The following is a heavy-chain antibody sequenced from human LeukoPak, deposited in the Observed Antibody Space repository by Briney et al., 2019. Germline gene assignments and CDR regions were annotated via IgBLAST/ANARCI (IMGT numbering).Heavy chain of an antibody. D-gene: IGHD3-10*01. Sequence: PGGSLRLSCAASGFTFSSYSMNWVRQAPGKGLEWVSSISSSSSYIYYADSVKGRFTISRDNAKNSLYLQMNSLRAEDTAVYYCARLLWFGELLGDYWGQGTLVTVSS. V-gene: IGHV3-21*01. J-gene: IGHJ4*02. CDR1: GFTFSSYS. CDR2: ISSSSSYI. CDR3: ARLLWFGELLGDY.